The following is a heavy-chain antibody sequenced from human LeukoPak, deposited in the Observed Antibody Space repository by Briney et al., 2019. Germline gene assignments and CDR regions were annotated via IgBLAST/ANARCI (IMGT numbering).Heavy chain of an antibody. CDR2: IRSKAYGGTT. Sequence: GGSLRLSCTASGFTFGDYAMSWFRQAPGKGLEWVGFIRSKAYGGTTEYAASVKGRFTISRDDSKSIAYLQMNSLKTEDTAVYYCYYYDSSGYEPLDYWGQGTLVTASS. CDR1: GFTFGDYA. D-gene: IGHD3-22*01. J-gene: IGHJ4*02. V-gene: IGHV3-49*03. CDR3: YYYDSSGYEPLDY.